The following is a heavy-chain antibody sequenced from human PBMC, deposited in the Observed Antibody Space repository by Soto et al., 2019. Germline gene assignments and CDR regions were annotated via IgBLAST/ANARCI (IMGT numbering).Heavy chain of an antibody. CDR3: ARGGSNDWQVAFDI. V-gene: IGHV4-34*01. J-gene: IGHJ3*02. CDR2: INHSGSN. Sequence: QLQQWGAGLLKPSETLSLTCVVSGGSFSTYYYNWIRQSPGKGLEWIGEINHSGSNNYSPSLKSRVTMSLDTSKNHVSLKLTSVTAADTAVYYCARGGSNDWQVAFDIWGQGTMVTVSS. D-gene: IGHD3-9*01. CDR1: GGSFSTYY.